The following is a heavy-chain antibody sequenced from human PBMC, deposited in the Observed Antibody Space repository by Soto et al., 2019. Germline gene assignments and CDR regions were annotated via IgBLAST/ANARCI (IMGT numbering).Heavy chain of an antibody. CDR2: ISWNSGSI. CDR3: AKDGAGFLASGWFDP. J-gene: IGHJ5*02. V-gene: IGHV3-9*01. D-gene: IGHD2-15*01. CDR1: GFTFDDYA. Sequence: EVQLVESGGGLVQPGRSLRLSCAASGFTFDDYAMHWVRQAPGKGLEWVSGISWNSGSIGYADSVKGRFTISRDNAKNSLYLQMNSLRAEDTALYYCAKDGAGFLASGWFDPWGQGTLVTVSS.